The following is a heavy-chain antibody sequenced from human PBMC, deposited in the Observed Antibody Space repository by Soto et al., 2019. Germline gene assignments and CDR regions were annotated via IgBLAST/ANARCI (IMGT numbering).Heavy chain of an antibody. Sequence: SETLSLTCAVTGVSISTYYWSWIRQPPGKRLEWLGYLYFNGNTDYNPSLKSRVTISVDTSKNQFSLKLKSVTAADTAVYYCAREETPVSPDYIYNGLDAWGQGTTVTVSS. V-gene: IGHV4-59*01. CDR1: GVSISTYY. D-gene: IGHD4-17*01. J-gene: IGHJ6*02. CDR3: AREETPVSPDYIYNGLDA. CDR2: LYFNGNT.